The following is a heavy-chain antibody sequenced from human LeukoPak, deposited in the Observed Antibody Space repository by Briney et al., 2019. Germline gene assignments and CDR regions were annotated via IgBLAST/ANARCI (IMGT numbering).Heavy chain of an antibody. V-gene: IGHV4-59*08. J-gene: IGHJ6*02. D-gene: IGHD1-1*01. CDR2: IYYSGST. CDR3: ARHGIPSFYGMDV. Sequence: SETLSLTCTVSGGSISSYYWSWIRQPPGKGLEWIGYIYYSGSTNYNPSLKSRVTISVDTSKSQFSLKLSSVTAADTAVYYCARHGIPSFYGMDVWGQGTTVTVSS. CDR1: GGSISSYY.